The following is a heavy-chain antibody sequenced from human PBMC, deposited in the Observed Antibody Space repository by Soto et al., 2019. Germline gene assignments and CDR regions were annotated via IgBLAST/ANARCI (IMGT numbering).Heavy chain of an antibody. J-gene: IGHJ6*02. CDR3: KRLSGDHAAVFSDGMDC. D-gene: IGHD2-21*01. Sequence: DVQLVESGGTLVQPGGSLRLSCAASGFTFSTYWMNWVRQVPGKGLVWLAGMKSDGTITNYADSVKGRFTISRDNVKNTQSLEINRLRGEDTAVYDCKRLSGDHAAVFSDGMDCWGRGTTVTVSS. CDR2: MKSDGTIT. V-gene: IGHV3-74*01. CDR1: GFTFSTYW.